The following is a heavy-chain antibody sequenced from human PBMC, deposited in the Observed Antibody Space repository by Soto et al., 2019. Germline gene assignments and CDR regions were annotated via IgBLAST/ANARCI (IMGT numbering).Heavy chain of an antibody. CDR2: IYPGDSDT. CDR3: ARTSAAGKNYNGMDV. CDR1: GYSFTSYW. V-gene: IGHV5-51*01. D-gene: IGHD6-13*01. Sequence: EVQLVKSGAEVKKPGESLKISCKGSGYSFTSYWIGWVRQMPGKGLEWMGIIYPGDSDTRYSPSFQGQVTISADKSISTAYLQWSSLKASDTAMYYCARTSAAGKNYNGMDVWGQGTTVTVSS. J-gene: IGHJ6*02.